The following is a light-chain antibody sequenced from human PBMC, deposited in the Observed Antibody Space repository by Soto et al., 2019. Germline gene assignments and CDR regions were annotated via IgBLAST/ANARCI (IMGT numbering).Light chain of an antibody. V-gene: IGKV4-1*01. CDR1: QSLLYSSNNKNN. Sequence: DIVMTQSPDSLTVSLGERATINCKSSQSLLYSSNNKNNLAWYQQKPGQPPKXXSYWASTRESGVPDRFSGSGSGTDFTLTISSLKAEDVEVYYCQQYYTTPWTFGQGTKVDIK. CDR3: QQYYTTPWT. J-gene: IGKJ1*01. CDR2: WAS.